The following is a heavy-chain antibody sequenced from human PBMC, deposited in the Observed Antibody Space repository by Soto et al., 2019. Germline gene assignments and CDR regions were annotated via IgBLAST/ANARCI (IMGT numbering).Heavy chain of an antibody. D-gene: IGHD4-17*01. J-gene: IGHJ6*03. CDR3: AKRHAGDPDHYYYYYMDV. CDR1: GFTFSSYA. V-gene: IGHV3-23*01. CDR2: ISGSGGST. Sequence: GGSLRLSCAASGFTFSSYAMSWVRQAPGKGLEWVSAISGSGGSTYYADSVKGRFTIPSDNSKTTLYLQMNSLRAEDTAVYYCAKRHAGDPDHYYYYYMDVWGKGTPVTVSS.